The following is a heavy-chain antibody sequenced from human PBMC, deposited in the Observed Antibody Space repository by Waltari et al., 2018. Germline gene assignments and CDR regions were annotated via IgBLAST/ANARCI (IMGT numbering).Heavy chain of an antibody. Sequence: QVHLQESGPGLVKTSETLSLTCTVSGGSLYSYYWSCVRQPAGKALEWIGHIYPSWSPNDSPALRSRVAISVDTSKRQFSLKLSSVTAADTAMYYCARDRYYDSSGYSQSYYYDSWGQGTLVTVSS. CDR3: ARDRYYDSSGYSQSYYYDS. V-gene: IGHV4-4*07. CDR1: GGSLYSYY. CDR2: IYPSWSP. D-gene: IGHD3-22*01. J-gene: IGHJ4*02.